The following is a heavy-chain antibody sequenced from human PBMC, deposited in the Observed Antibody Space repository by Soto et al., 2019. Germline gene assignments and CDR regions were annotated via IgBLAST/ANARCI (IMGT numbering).Heavy chain of an antibody. D-gene: IGHD6-13*01. V-gene: IGHV4-61*01. CDR1: GGSVSSGSYY. J-gene: IGHJ6*02. CDR2: IYYSGST. Sequence: SETLSLTCTVSGGSVSSGSYYWSWIRQPPGKGLEWIGYIYYSGSTDYNPSLKSRVTISVDTSKNQFSLKLSSVTAADTAVYYCARDLVAAQPYYYYGMDVWGQGTTVTVS. CDR3: ARDLVAAQPYYYYGMDV.